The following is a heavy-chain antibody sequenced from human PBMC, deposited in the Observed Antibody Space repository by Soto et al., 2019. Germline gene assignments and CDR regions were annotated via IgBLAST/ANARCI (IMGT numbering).Heavy chain of an antibody. D-gene: IGHD1-26*01. CDR1: GGSISSSSYY. Sequence: SETLSLTCTVPGGSISSSSYYWGWIRQPPGKGLEWIGSIYYSGSTYYNPSLKSRVTISVDTSKNQFSLKLSSVTAADTAVYYCARHYGGTHYYYYYGMDVWGQGTTVTVSS. CDR2: IYYSGST. J-gene: IGHJ6*02. V-gene: IGHV4-39*01. CDR3: ARHYGGTHYYYYYGMDV.